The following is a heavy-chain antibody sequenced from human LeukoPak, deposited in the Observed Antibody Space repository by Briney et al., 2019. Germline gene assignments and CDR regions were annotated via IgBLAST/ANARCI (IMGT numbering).Heavy chain of an antibody. CDR1: GFTFSSYS. CDR3: ARDVLLWFGEPTRRYYFDY. D-gene: IGHD3-10*01. V-gene: IGHV3-48*02. Sequence: GESLRLSCAASGFTFSSYSMNWVRQAPGKGLEWVSYISSSSSTIYYADSVKGRFTISRDNTKNSLYLQMNSLRDEDTAVYYCARDVLLWFGEPTRRYYFDYWGQGTLVTVSS. J-gene: IGHJ4*02. CDR2: ISSSSSTI.